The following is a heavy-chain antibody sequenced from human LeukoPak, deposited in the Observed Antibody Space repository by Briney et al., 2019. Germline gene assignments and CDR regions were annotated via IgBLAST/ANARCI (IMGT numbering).Heavy chain of an antibody. CDR3: ARDRDKFDY. Sequence: GGTLRLSCAASGFTFSSHGMSWVRQAPGKGLEWVSSISSSSSYIYYADSVKGRFTISRDNAKNSLYLQMNSLRAEDTAVYYCARDRDKFDYWGQGTLVTVSS. V-gene: IGHV3-21*01. D-gene: IGHD2-15*01. J-gene: IGHJ4*02. CDR2: ISSSSSYI. CDR1: GFTFSSHG.